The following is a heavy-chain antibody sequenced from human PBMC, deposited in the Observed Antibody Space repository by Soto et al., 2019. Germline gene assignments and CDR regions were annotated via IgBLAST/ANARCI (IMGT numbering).Heavy chain of an antibody. CDR1: GGSISSGGYY. CDR3: ARASIAARGYYYGMDV. CDR2: IYYSGST. D-gene: IGHD6-6*01. V-gene: IGHV4-31*03. Sequence: QVQLQESGPGLVKPSQTLSLTCTFSGGSISSGGYYWSWIRQHPGKGLEWIGYIYYSGSTYYNPSLKSRVTISVDTSKNQFSLKLSSVTAADTAVYYCARASIAARGYYYGMDVWGQGTTVTVSS. J-gene: IGHJ6*02.